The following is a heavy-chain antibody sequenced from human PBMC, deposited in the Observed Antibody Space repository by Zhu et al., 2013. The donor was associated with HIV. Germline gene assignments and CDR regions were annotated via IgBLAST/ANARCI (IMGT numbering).Heavy chain of an antibody. V-gene: IGHV1-46*03. CDR1: GYTFTSYY. Sequence: QVQLVQSGAEVKKPGASVKVSCKASGYTFTSYYIHWVRQAPGHGLEWMGIINPTGGSANYAQKFQGRVTMTRVTSTTTVYMELSSLTSEDTAVYYCSRGDYYDSGRDDFWGQGTLVTVSS. CDR2: INPTGGSA. D-gene: IGHD3-22*01. J-gene: IGHJ4*02. CDR3: SRGDYYDSGRDDF.